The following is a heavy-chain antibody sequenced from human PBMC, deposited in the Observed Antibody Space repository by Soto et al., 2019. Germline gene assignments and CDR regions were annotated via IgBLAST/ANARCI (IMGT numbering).Heavy chain of an antibody. V-gene: IGHV1-18*01. CDR1: GYTFTSYG. J-gene: IGHJ4*02. CDR2: ISAYNGNT. Sequence: ASVKVSCKASGYTFTSYGISWVRQAPGQGLEWMGWISAYNGNTNYAQKLQGRVTMTTDTSASTAYMELSSLRSEDTAVYYCARDPLRYFDWLPPRYYFDYWGQGTLVTVSS. CDR3: ARDPLRYFDWLPPRYYFDY. D-gene: IGHD3-9*01.